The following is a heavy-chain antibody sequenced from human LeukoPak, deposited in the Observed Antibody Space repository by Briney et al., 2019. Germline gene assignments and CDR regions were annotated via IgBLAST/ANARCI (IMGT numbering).Heavy chain of an antibody. J-gene: IGHJ4*02. V-gene: IGHV4-59*01. Sequence: SETLSLTCTVSGGSISNYYWSWIRQPPGKGLEWIGYIYYSGSTNHNPSLKSRVTISVDMSKNQFSLKLSSVTAADTAVYYCARAGQFIAARPITFDYWGQGTLVTVSS. CDR3: ARAGQFIAARPITFDY. CDR2: IYYSGST. D-gene: IGHD6-6*01. CDR1: GGSISNYY.